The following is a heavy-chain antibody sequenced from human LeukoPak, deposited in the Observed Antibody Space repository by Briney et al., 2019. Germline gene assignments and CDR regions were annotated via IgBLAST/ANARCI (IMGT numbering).Heavy chain of an antibody. CDR3: ARRITMVRGVKYYYHMDV. CDR1: GGSFSGYY. CDR2: INHSGST. J-gene: IGHJ6*03. V-gene: IGHV4-34*01. D-gene: IGHD3-10*01. Sequence: SETLSLTCTVYGGSFSGYYWSWIRQPPGKGLEWIGEINHSGSTNYNPSLKSRVTISVDTSKNQFSLKLSSVTAADTAVYYCARRITMVRGVKYYYHMDVWGKGTTVTVSS.